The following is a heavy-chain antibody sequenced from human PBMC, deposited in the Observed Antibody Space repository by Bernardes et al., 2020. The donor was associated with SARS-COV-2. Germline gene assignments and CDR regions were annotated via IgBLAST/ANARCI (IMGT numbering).Heavy chain of an antibody. CDR2: ISGFNGDT. Sequence: SVKVSCKAFGYSFRSYGIIWARQAPGQGLEWMGWISGFNGDTSYIQKIQDRVTISRDNSKNSLYLQMNSLRTEDTALYYCAKDQTDYDILTGYVYYGMDVWGQGTTVTVSS. J-gene: IGHJ6*02. V-gene: IGHV1-18*01. CDR1: GYSFRSYG. D-gene: IGHD3-9*01. CDR3: AKDQTDYDILTGYVYYGMDV.